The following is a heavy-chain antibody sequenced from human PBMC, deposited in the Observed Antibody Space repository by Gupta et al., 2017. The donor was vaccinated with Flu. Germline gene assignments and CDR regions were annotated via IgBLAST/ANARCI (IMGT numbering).Heavy chain of an antibody. D-gene: IGHD6-13*01. CDR3: ARSGSSSWYHKTYFDY. Sequence: QVQLQESGPGLVKPSQTLSLTCTVSGGSISSGGYYWSWIRQHPGKGLEWIGYIYYSGSTYYNPSLKSRVTISVDTSKNQFSLKLSSVTAADTAVYYCARSGSSSWYHKTYFDYWGQGTLVTVSS. CDR2: IYYSGST. V-gene: IGHV4-31*03. J-gene: IGHJ4*02. CDR1: GGSISSGGYY.